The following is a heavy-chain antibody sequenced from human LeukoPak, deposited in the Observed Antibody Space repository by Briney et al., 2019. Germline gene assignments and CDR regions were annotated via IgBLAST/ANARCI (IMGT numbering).Heavy chain of an antibody. Sequence: GGSLRLSCAASGFTFSSDAMTWVRQASGKGLEWVSSISDRGDESYYADSAKGRFTISSDNSKNTLYLQKNNLRDEDTALYYCAKAFSNSWQFDPWGQGTLVTVSS. CDR1: GFTFSSDA. J-gene: IGHJ5*02. V-gene: IGHV3-23*01. CDR3: AKAFSNSWQFDP. D-gene: IGHD6-13*01. CDR2: ISDRGDES.